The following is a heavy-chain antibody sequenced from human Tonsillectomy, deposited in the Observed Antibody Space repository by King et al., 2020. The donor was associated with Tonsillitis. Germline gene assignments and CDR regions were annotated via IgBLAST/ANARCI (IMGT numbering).Heavy chain of an antibody. V-gene: IGHV3-23*04. D-gene: IGHD2-15*01. CDR1: GSTFSFYA. Sequence: VQLVESGGGLVQPGGSLRLSCAASGSTFSFYAMSWVRQAPGKGLEWVSLISGSVGTTYFADSVMGRFTIARDNSKNTLYLQMNSLRAEDTAVYYCARLNGYCSGGTCYGAFDIWGQGTMVTVSS. CDR3: ARLNGYCSGGTCYGAFDI. J-gene: IGHJ3*02. CDR2: ISGSVGTT.